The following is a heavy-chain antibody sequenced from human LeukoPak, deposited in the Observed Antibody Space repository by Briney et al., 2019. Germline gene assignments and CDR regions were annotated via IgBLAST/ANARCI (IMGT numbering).Heavy chain of an antibody. CDR3: ARAARDYGPYNWFDP. V-gene: IGHV4-4*07. Sequence: SETLSLTCTVSGGSISSYYWSWIRQPAGKGLEWIGRIYTSGSTNYNPSLKSRVTISVDTSKNQFSLKLSSVTAADTAVYYCARAARDYGPYNWFDPWGQGTLVTVSS. J-gene: IGHJ5*02. D-gene: IGHD4-17*01. CDR1: GGSISSYY. CDR2: IYTSGST.